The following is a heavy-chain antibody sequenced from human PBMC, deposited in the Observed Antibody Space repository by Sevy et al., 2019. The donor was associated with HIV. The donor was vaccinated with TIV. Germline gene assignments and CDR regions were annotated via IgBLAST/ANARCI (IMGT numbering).Heavy chain of an antibody. CDR2: ISGSGGST. D-gene: IGHD3-22*01. J-gene: IGHJ3*02. Sequence: GGSLRLSCAASGFTFSSYAMSWVRQAPGKGLEWVSAISGSGGSTYYADSVKGRFTISRDNSKNTLYLQMNSLRAEDTAVYYCAKDVITMIGSHYAFDIWGQGTMVTVSS. V-gene: IGHV3-23*01. CDR3: AKDVITMIGSHYAFDI. CDR1: GFTFSSYA.